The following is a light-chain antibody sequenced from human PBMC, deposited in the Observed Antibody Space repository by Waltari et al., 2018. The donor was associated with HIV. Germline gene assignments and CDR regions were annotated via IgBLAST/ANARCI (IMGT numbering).Light chain of an antibody. Sequence: DIVMTQSPDSLAVSLGERATINCKSSQSVLYSSHNKNYLAWYQQKPGQPPKLLIYWASTRESGVPDRFSCSGSGTDFTLTISSLQAEDVAVYYCQQYYSTPYTFGQGTKLEIK. CDR3: QQYYSTPYT. V-gene: IGKV4-1*01. CDR2: WAS. CDR1: QSVLYSSHNKNY. J-gene: IGKJ2*01.